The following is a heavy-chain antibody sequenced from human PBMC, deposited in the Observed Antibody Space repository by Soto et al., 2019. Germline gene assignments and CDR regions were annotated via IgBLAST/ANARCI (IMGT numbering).Heavy chain of an antibody. V-gene: IGHV1-69*01. J-gene: IGHJ6*04. CDR1: GVTFSSYA. Sequence: VQLVQSGAEVKKPGSSVKVSCKASGVTFSSYAISWVRQAPGQGLEWMGGIIPIFGTANYAQKFQGRVTITADESTSTAYKELSSLRSEDTAVYYWAREGITIFGMYAYYYVRDVWGEGTTVTLSA. CDR2: IIPIFGTA. CDR3: AREGITIFGMYAYYYVRDV. D-gene: IGHD3-3*01.